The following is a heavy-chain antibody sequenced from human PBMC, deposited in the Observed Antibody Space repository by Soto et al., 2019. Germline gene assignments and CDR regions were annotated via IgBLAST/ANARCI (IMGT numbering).Heavy chain of an antibody. J-gene: IGHJ6*02. CDR1: GFTFSSYD. Sequence: GGSLRLSCAASGFTFSSYDMHWVRQATGKGLEWVSAIGTAGDTYYPGSVKGRFTISRENAKNSLYLQMNSLRAGDTAVYYCARSGGLLWFGELLPDNYYYGMDVWGQGTTVTVSS. CDR2: IGTAGDT. V-gene: IGHV3-13*01. D-gene: IGHD3-10*01. CDR3: ARSGGLLWFGELLPDNYYYGMDV.